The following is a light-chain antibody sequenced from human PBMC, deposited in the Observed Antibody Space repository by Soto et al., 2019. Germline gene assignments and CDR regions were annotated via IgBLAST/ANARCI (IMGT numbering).Light chain of an antibody. CDR1: QSISSW. CDR2: KAS. V-gene: IGKV1-5*03. CDR3: QQYNSYGT. Sequence: DIPMTQSPSTLSASVGDRVTITCRASQSISSWLAWYQQKPGKAPKLLIYKASSLESGVPSRFSGSGSGTEFTLTISSLQPDDFATYYCQQYNSYGTFGQGTKVEIK. J-gene: IGKJ1*01.